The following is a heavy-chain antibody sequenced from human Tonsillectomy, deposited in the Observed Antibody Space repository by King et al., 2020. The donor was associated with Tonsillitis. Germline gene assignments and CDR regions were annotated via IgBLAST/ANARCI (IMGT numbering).Heavy chain of an antibody. J-gene: IGHJ4*02. V-gene: IGHV5-51*01. CDR3: ARPRHCGGDCYSHYYFDY. CDR2: IYPGDSVT. Sequence: DQLVQSGAEVKKPGESLKISCKGSGYSFTSYWIGWVRQMPGKGLEWMGIIYPGDSVTRYSPSFQGQVTISADKSISTAYLQWSSLKASDTAMYYCARPRHCGGDCYSHYYFDYWGQGTLVTVSS. CDR1: GYSFTSYW. D-gene: IGHD2-21*02.